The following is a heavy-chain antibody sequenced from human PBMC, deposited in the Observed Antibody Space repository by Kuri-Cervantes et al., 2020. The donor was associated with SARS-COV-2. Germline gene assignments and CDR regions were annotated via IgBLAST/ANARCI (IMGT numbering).Heavy chain of an antibody. D-gene: IGHD2-2*01. V-gene: IGHV3-30-3*01. CDR2: ISYDGSNK. Sequence: GESLKISCAASEFTFSSYAMHWVRQAPGKGLEWVAVISYDGSNKYYADSVKGRFTISRDNSKNTLYLQMNSLRAEDTAVYYCARDFPEYQLPFDTHADYRGQGTLVTVSS. CDR1: EFTFSSYA. J-gene: IGHJ4*02. CDR3: ARDFPEYQLPFDTHADY.